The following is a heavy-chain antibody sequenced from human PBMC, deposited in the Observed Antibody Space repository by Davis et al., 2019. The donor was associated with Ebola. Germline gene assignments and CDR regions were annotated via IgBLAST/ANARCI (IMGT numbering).Heavy chain of an antibody. Sequence: GESLKISCAASGFTFSSYAMHWVRQAPGKGLEWVAVISYDGSNEYYADSVRGRFTISRDNSKKTLYLQMNSLRAEDTAVYYCARGPPNYYGSGSYDGMDVWGQGTTVTVSS. D-gene: IGHD3-10*01. J-gene: IGHJ6*02. CDR3: ARGPPNYYGSGSYDGMDV. V-gene: IGHV3-30*04. CDR2: ISYDGSNE. CDR1: GFTFSSYA.